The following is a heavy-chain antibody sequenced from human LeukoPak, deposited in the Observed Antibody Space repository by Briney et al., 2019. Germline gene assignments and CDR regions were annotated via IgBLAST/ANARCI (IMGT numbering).Heavy chain of an antibody. CDR1: GGSISAYY. D-gene: IGHD6-6*01. CDR3: ARFGTSSSRFFDQ. Sequence: SETLSLTCTVSGGSISAYYWSWIRQPPGKGLEWIGYIHYSGTTNYYPSLKSRVTIALDTSKNQFSLKMNSVTAADTAVYYCARFGTSSSRFFDQWGQGTLVTVSS. V-gene: IGHV4-59*01. CDR2: IHYSGTT. J-gene: IGHJ4*02.